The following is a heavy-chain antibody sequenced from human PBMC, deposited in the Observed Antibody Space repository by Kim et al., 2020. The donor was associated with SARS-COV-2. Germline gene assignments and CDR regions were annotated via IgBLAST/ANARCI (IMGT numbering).Heavy chain of an antibody. CDR1: GYSFTSYW. CDR3: ARQRPGHLYGSGSVYQSPPYWYFDL. V-gene: IGHV5-51*01. Sequence: GESLKISCKGSGYSFTSYWIGWVRQMPGKGLEWMGIIYPGDSDTRYSPSFQGQVTISADKSISTAYLQWSSLKALDTAKYYCARQRPGHLYGSGSVYQSPPYWYFDLWGRGTLVTDSS. D-gene: IGHD3-10*01. J-gene: IGHJ2*01. CDR2: IYPGDSDT.